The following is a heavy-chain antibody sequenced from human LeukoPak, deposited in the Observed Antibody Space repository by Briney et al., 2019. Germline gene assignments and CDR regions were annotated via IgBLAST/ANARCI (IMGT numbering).Heavy chain of an antibody. V-gene: IGHV3-53*01. J-gene: IGHJ5*02. D-gene: IGHD3-22*01. CDR2: IYSGGST. CDR3: ARDTYYDSSGYPSWFDP. Sequence: PGGSLRLSCAASGFTVSSNYMSWVRQAPGKGLEWVSVIYSGGSTYYADSVKGRFTISRDNSKNTLYLQMNSLRAEDTAVYYCARDTYYDSSGYPSWFDPWGQGTLVTVSS. CDR1: GFTVSSNY.